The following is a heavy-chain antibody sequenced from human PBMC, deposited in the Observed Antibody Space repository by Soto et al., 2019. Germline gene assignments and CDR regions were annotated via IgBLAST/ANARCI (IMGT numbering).Heavy chain of an antibody. CDR1: GCSLSSEH. CDR2: IYYSGIT. Sequence: SENLSLPCTVSGCSLSSEHWSLVRQPPGKGLEWIGYIYYSGITNYTPSLKSRVTISLDTSKNQFSLKLSSVTAADTAVYYCARDPYCTNGVCSAGLMDVWGKGTTVTVS. J-gene: IGHJ6*03. CDR3: ARDPYCTNGVCSAGLMDV. D-gene: IGHD2-8*01. V-gene: IGHV4-59*01.